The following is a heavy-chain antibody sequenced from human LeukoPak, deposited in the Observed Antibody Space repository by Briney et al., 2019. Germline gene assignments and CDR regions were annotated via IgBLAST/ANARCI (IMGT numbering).Heavy chain of an antibody. J-gene: IGHJ3*02. Sequence: PSQTLSLTCTVSGGSISSGSYYWSWIRQPAGKGLEWIGRTYTSGSTNYNPSLKSRVTISVDTSKNQFSLKLSSVTAADTAVYYCASTSLDTYYYDSSGPGKRARGAFDIWGQGTMVTVSS. D-gene: IGHD3-22*01. CDR2: TYTSGST. CDR3: ASTSLDTYYYDSSGPGKRARGAFDI. CDR1: GGSISSGSYY. V-gene: IGHV4-61*02.